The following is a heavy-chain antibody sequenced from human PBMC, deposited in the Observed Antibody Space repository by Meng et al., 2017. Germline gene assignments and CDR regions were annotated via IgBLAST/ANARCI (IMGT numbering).Heavy chain of an antibody. CDR1: GFTFSSYG. CDR2: IWYDGSNK. V-gene: IGHV3-33*01. CDR3: ARDLRSYDFWSGYYTPFKNYYYYYGMDV. Sequence: GGSLRLSCAASGFTFSSYGMRWVRQAPGKGLEWVAVIWYDGSNKYYADSVKGRFTISRDNSKNTLYLQMNSLRAEDTAVYYCARDLRSYDFWSGYYTPFKNYYYYYGMDVWGQGTTVTVSS. J-gene: IGHJ6*02. D-gene: IGHD3-3*01.